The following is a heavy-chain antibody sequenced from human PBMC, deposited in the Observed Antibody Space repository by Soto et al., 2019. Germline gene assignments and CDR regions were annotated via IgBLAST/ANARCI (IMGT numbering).Heavy chain of an antibody. CDR3: ASSLLVGYGLEGESD. D-gene: IGHD5-18*01. V-gene: IGHV1-18*01. CDR2: ISAYNGNT. Sequence: QVQLVQSGAEVKKPGASVKVSCKASGYTFTSYGISWVRQAPGQVLEWLGWISAYNGNTNYAQKLQGRVTMTTDTSTSTAYRELRSLRSDDTAVYYCASSLLVGYGLEGESDWGQGTLVTVSS. CDR1: GYTFTSYG. J-gene: IGHJ4*02.